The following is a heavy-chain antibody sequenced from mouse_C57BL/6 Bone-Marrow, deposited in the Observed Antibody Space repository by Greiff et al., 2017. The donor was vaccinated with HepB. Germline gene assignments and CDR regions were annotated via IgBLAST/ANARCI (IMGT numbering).Heavy chain of an antibody. CDR1: GYAFTNYL. J-gene: IGHJ3*01. CDR2: INHGSGGT. D-gene: IGHD3-2*02. CDR3: ARGGSGYRFAY. V-gene: IGHV1-54*01. Sequence: VQLQQSGAELVRPGTSVKVSCKASGYAFTNYLIEWVKQRPGQGLEWIGVINHGSGGTNYNEKFKGKATLTADKSSSTAYMQLSSLTSEDSAVYVSARGGSGYRFAYWGQGTLVTVSA.